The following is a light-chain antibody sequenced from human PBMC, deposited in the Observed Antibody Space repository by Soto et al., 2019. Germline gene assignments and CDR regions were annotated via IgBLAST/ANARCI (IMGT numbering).Light chain of an antibody. CDR3: QQYDNLPSLT. J-gene: IGKJ4*01. V-gene: IGKV1-33*01. CDR1: QDISNY. CDR2: DAS. Sequence: ILLTQSPSSLSASIGDRVTITCQASQDISNYLNWYQQKPGKAPKLLIYDASNLETGVPSRFSGSGSGTDFTFTISSLQPEDIATYYCQQYDNLPSLTFGGGTKVDIK.